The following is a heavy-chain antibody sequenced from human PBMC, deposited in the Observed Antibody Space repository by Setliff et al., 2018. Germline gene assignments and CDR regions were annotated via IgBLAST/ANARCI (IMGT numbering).Heavy chain of an antibody. CDR1: GFAFSNYE. V-gene: IGHV3-48*01. CDR3: ARVIYFYYMDV. Sequence: GGSLRLSCAAFGFAFSNYEMIWVRQAPGKGLEGVSYISHSSSTIDYADSVKGRFTISRDDAKNSLYLQMNSLRAEDTAVYYCARVIYFYYMDVWGKGTTVTVSS. CDR2: ISHSSSTI. J-gene: IGHJ6*03.